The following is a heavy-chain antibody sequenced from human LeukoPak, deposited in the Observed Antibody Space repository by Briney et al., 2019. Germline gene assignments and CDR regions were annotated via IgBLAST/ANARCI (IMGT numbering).Heavy chain of an antibody. J-gene: IGHJ5*02. Sequence: GASLQISCQGSGTTFTNYWIGWVRQVPGKGLKWMGIIYPGDSDTRYSPSFQGQVTISADKSISTAYLQWSSLKASDTAMYYCAIFDFLFGEIDNWFDPWGQGTQVTVSS. D-gene: IGHD3-16*01. CDR1: GTTFTNYW. CDR2: IYPGDSDT. V-gene: IGHV5-51*01. CDR3: AIFDFLFGEIDNWFDP.